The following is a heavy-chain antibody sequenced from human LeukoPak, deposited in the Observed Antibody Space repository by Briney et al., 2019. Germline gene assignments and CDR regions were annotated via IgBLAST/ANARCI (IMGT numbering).Heavy chain of an antibody. CDR1: GFTFSSYW. J-gene: IGHJ4*02. Sequence: GGSLRLSCTASGFTFSSYWMHWVRQAPGQGLVWVSRINSDGSSTSYADSVKGRFTISRDNAKNTLYLQMNSLRAEDTAVYYCARDLRLWFGESPFDYWGQGTLVTVSS. V-gene: IGHV3-74*01. D-gene: IGHD3-10*01. CDR3: ARDLRLWFGESPFDY. CDR2: INSDGSST.